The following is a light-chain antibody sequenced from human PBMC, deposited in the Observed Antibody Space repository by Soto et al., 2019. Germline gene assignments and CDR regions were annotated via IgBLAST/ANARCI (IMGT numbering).Light chain of an antibody. V-gene: IGKV1-8*01. CDR2: AAS. CDR1: QGISSY. Sequence: AIMMTQSPSSLSASPGDRVTITCRASQGISSYLAWYQQKPGKAPKLLIYAASTLQSGVPSRFSGSGSGTDFTLTISCLQSDDFATYYCQQYNSYSFAQGTKVDIK. CDR3: QQYNSYS. J-gene: IGKJ1*01.